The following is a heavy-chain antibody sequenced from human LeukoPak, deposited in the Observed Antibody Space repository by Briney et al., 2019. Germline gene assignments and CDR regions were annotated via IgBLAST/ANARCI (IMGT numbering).Heavy chain of an antibody. CDR3: ARAAYSSTWYSRYFDL. CDR2: IEYSETGT. Sequence: PGGSLRLSCTVSGFTLSSYEMSWIRQAPGQGLEWVSSIEYSETGTHYADSVKGRFTISRDNSKNTLYLQLNSLRAGDTAVYYCARAAYSSTWYSRYFDLWGRGTLVTVSS. CDR1: GFTLSSYE. J-gene: IGHJ2*01. V-gene: IGHV3-23*01. D-gene: IGHD6-13*01.